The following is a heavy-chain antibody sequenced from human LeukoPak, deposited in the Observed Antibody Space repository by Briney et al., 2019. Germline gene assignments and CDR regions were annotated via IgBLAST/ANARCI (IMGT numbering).Heavy chain of an antibody. CDR2: INDDGRST. J-gene: IGHJ2*01. D-gene: IGHD1-26*01. CDR3: ATEGGIDYWYFGL. Sequence: PGGSLRLSCAASGVTFSIYWMHWVRQAPGKGPVWVSRINDDGRSTSYADPVKGRFTISRDNAKNTLYLQTTDLRAEDTAVYYCATEGGIDYWYFGLWGRGTLVTVSS. CDR1: GVTFSIYW. V-gene: IGHV3-74*01.